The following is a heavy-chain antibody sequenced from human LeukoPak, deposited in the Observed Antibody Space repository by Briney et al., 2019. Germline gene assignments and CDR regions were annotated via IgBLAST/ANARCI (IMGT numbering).Heavy chain of an antibody. CDR2: FSYSGST. CDR1: GVSISTYY. CDR3: ARVRYGSGSYYFDN. J-gene: IGHJ4*02. V-gene: IGHV4-59*01. D-gene: IGHD3-10*01. Sequence: SETLSLTCSVSGVSISTYYWIWIRQPPAKGLEWMGFFSYSGSTKYNPSLKSRVTMSVDTSKNQFSLILTSVTAADTAVYYCARVRYGSGSYYFDNWGQGTLVTVSS.